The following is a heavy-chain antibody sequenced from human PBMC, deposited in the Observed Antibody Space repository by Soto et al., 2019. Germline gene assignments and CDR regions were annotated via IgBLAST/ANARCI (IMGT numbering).Heavy chain of an antibody. CDR3: ASVGCSSTSCSLGPFDY. J-gene: IGHJ4*02. V-gene: IGHV1-18*01. Sequence: QVQLVQSGAEVKKPGASVKVSCKASGYTFTSYGISWVRQAPGQGLEWMGWISAYNGNTNYAQKLQGRVTMTTDTSTSTAYMELRSLRSDDTAVHYCASVGCSSTSCSLGPFDYWGQGTLVSVSS. CDR1: GYTFTSYG. CDR2: ISAYNGNT. D-gene: IGHD2-2*01.